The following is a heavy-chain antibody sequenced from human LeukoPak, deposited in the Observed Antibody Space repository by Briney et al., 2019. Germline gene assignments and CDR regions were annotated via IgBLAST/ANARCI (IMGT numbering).Heavy chain of an antibody. CDR2: ISYSGST. CDR3: ARDKVWAFDI. D-gene: IGHD3-16*01. Sequence: SETLSLTCTVSGGSISSYYWSWIRQPPGKGLGWIGYISYSGSTNYNPSLKSRVTISVDTSKNQFSLKLSSVTAADTAVYYCARDKVWAFDIWGQGTMVTVSS. J-gene: IGHJ3*02. CDR1: GGSISSYY. V-gene: IGHV4-59*01.